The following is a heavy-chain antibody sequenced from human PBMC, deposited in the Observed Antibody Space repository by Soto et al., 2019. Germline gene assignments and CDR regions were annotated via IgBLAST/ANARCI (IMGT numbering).Heavy chain of an antibody. CDR3: ARPFYGDHGIVDY. CDR2: ISGYNGNT. V-gene: IGHV1-18*01. J-gene: IGHJ4*02. Sequence: QVQLVQSGAEVKKPGASVKVSCRASGYTFKNYGIIWVRQAPGQGLEWMGWISGYNGNTKYAQKFQGRVSMTRDTSTTTGYMELRSLRSDDTAVYYCARPFYGDHGIVDYWGQGTLVTVSS. CDR1: GYTFKNYG. D-gene: IGHD4-17*01.